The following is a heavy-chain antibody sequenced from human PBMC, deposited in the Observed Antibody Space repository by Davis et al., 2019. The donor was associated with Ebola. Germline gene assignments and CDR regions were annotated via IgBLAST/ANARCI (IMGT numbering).Heavy chain of an antibody. V-gene: IGHV3-23*01. Sequence: GESLKISCAASGFTFSSYAMSWVRQAPGKGLEWVTAISGSGGSTYYADSVKGRFTISRDNSKNTLYLQMNSLRAEDTAVYYCARAITMVRPNNWFDPWGQGTLVTVSS. CDR2: ISGSGGST. D-gene: IGHD3-10*01. CDR1: GFTFSSYA. J-gene: IGHJ5*02. CDR3: ARAITMVRPNNWFDP.